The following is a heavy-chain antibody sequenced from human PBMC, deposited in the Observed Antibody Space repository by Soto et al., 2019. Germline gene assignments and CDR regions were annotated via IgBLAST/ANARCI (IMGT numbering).Heavy chain of an antibody. V-gene: IGHV3-30-3*01. CDR1: GFTFSSYA. J-gene: IGHJ4*02. Sequence: PGGSLRLSCAASGFTFSSYAMHWVRQAPGKGLEWVAVISYDGSNKYYADSVKGRFTISRDNSKNTLYLQMNSLRAEDTAVYYCARGGFTAPMVRGVIIPLIDYWGQGTLVTVSS. D-gene: IGHD3-10*01. CDR3: ARGGFTAPMVRGVIIPLIDY. CDR2: ISYDGSNK.